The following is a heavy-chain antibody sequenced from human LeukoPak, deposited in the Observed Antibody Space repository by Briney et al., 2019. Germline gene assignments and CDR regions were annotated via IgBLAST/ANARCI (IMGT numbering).Heavy chain of an antibody. CDR3: ARPGGCSSTSCVPFSSYYGMDV. D-gene: IGHD2-2*01. CDR2: IYYSGTT. V-gene: IGHV4-39*01. J-gene: IGHJ6*02. Sequence: KPSETLSLTCTVSGGSISNGGYYWGWIRQPPGKGLEWIGSIYYSGTTYYNPSLKSRVAMSVDTSKNQFSLRLSSVTAADTAVYYCARPGGCSSTSCVPFSSYYGMDVWGQGTTVTVSS. CDR1: GGSISNGGYY.